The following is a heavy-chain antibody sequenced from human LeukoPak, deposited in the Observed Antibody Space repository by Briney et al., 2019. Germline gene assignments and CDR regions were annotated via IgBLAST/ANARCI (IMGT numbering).Heavy chain of an antibody. Sequence: PGGSLRLSCAASGFTFSNYWMTWVRQTPGKGLEWVANIKQDGSEKHYVDSVKGRFTISRDNAENSLYLQMNSLRAEDTAVYYCARDLDAYVVVIAYDAFDIWGQGTMVTVSS. V-gene: IGHV3-7*01. CDR3: ARDLDAYVVVIAYDAFDI. CDR2: IKQDGSEK. CDR1: GFTFSNYW. D-gene: IGHD2-21*01. J-gene: IGHJ3*02.